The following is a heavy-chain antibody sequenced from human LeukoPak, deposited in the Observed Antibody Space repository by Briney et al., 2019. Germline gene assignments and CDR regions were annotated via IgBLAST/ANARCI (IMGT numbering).Heavy chain of an antibody. D-gene: IGHD3-10*01. J-gene: IGHJ4*02. Sequence: SETLSLTCTVSGGSISSGSYYWSWVRQPPGKGLEWIGEIYHSESTNYNPSLKSRVTISVDKSKNQFSLKLNSVTAADTAVYYCARAERFGELLRGFDYWGQGTLVTVSS. CDR2: IYHSEST. V-gene: IGHV4-39*07. CDR1: GGSISSGSYY. CDR3: ARAERFGELLRGFDY.